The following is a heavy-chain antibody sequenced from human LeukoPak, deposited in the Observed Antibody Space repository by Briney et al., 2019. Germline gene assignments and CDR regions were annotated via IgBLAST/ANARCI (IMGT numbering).Heavy chain of an antibody. Sequence: GGSLRLSCAASGFTFSDYYMSWIRQAPGKGLEWVSYTTGSGSRISYADSVKGRFTMSWDNAVDSLYLQMNSLRAEDTAVYYCASGNGNYGEMGYWGQGTPVAVSS. J-gene: IGHJ4*02. CDR2: TTGSGSRI. D-gene: IGHD4-17*01. CDR3: ASGNGNYGEMGY. V-gene: IGHV3-11*04. CDR1: GFTFSDYY.